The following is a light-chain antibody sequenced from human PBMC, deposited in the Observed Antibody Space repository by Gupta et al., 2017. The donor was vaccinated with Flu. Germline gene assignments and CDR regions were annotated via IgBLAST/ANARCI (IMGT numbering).Light chain of an antibody. J-gene: IGLJ2*01. Sequence: QSVLTQPPSTSGTPGQRVTFSCSGGNSNIGINYVYWYQQLPGAAPKLLIYRSNQRPSGVPDRFSGSKSGTSASLAISGLRSEDEDEYYCAAWDDSLSGVVFGGGTKLTVL. CDR1: NSNIGINY. V-gene: IGLV1-47*01. CDR3: AAWDDSLSGVV. CDR2: RSN.